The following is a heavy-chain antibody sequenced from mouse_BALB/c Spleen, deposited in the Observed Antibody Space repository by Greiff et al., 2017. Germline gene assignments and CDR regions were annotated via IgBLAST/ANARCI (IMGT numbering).Heavy chain of an antibody. Sequence: QVQLQQSGAELMKPGASVKISCKATGYTFSSYWIEWVKQRPGHGLEWIGEILPGSGSTNYNEKFKGKATFTADTSSNTAYMQLSSLTSEDSAVYYCNAITTATSFDYWGQGTTLTVSS. D-gene: IGHD1-2*01. V-gene: IGHV1-9*01. CDR3: NAITTATSFDY. CDR2: ILPGSGST. J-gene: IGHJ2*01. CDR1: GYTFSSYW.